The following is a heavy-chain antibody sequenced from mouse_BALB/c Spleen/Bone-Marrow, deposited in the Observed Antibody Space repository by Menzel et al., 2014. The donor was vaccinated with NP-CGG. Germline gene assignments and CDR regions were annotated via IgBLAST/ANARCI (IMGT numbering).Heavy chain of an antibody. CDR2: IYPGDGDT. CDR3: ARSGYSAMDY. J-gene: IGHJ4*01. D-gene: IGHD1-3*01. CDR1: GYAFSSYW. V-gene: IGHV1-80*01. Sequence: QVQLQQSGAELVRPGSSVKISCKPSGYAFSSYWMNWVKQRPGQGPEWIGQIYPGDGDTNYNGKFKGKATLTADKSSSTAYMHPSSLTSEDSAVYFCARSGYSAMDYWGQGTSVTVSS.